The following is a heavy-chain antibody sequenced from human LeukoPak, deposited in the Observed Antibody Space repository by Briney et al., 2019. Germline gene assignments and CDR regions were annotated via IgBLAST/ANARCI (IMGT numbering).Heavy chain of an antibody. Sequence: PGESLKISCKGSGFYFPGYWIAWVRQMPGKDLEWMGIIYPSDSATTYSPSLQGQVTISADKSISTAYLQWSSLKASDTALYYCATLGSGGGAMDIWGQGTMVTVSS. D-gene: IGHD3-10*01. CDR1: GFYFPGYW. V-gene: IGHV5-51*01. J-gene: IGHJ3*02. CDR3: ATLGSGGGAMDI. CDR2: IYPSDSAT.